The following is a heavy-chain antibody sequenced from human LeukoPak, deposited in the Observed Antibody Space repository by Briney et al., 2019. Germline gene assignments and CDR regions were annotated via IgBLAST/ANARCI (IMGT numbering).Heavy chain of an antibody. D-gene: IGHD3-9*01. CDR2: IYHSGST. CDR3: ARLKNILTGYIGIGWYFDF. Sequence: SETLSLTCTVSGGSIRSDGHYWSWIRQPPGKGLEWIGYIYHSGSTNYNPSLKSQVTISVDTSKNQFSLKLSSVTAADTAVYYCARLKNILTGYIGIGWYFDFWGRGTLVTVSS. CDR1: GGSIRSDGHY. J-gene: IGHJ2*01. V-gene: IGHV4-61*08.